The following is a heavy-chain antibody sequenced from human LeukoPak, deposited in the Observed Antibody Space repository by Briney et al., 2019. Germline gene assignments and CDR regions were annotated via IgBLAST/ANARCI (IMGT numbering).Heavy chain of an antibody. D-gene: IGHD3-22*01. CDR3: ARAPYYYDSSGYDY. J-gene: IGHJ4*02. CDR1: GFTFSDYY. V-gene: IGHV3-11*04. CDR2: ISGRDNIL. Sequence: GGSLRLSCAASGFTFSDYYMSWIRQAPGKGLEWVAYISGRDNILYYAASVKGRFTVSRDNAKTSLYLQMNSLRAEDTAVYYCARAPYYYDSSGYDYWGQGTLVTVSS.